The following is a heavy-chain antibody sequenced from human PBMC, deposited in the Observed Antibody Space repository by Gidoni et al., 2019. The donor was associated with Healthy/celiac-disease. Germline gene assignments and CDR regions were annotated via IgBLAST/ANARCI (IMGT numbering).Heavy chain of an antibody. CDR3: ARADGGPGGDFDY. V-gene: IGHV4-39*01. CDR2: IYYSGST. Sequence: QLQLQESGPGLVKPSETLSLTCTVSGCSISSSSYYWGWIRQPPGKGLEWIGSIYYSGSTYYNPSLKSRVTISVDTSKNQFSLKLSSVTAADTAVYYCARADGGPGGDFDYWGQGTLVTVSS. J-gene: IGHJ4*02. CDR1: GCSISSSSYY. D-gene: IGHD2-15*01.